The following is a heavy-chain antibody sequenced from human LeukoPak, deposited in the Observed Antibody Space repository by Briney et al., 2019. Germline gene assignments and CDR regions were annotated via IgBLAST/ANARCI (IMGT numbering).Heavy chain of an antibody. J-gene: IGHJ4*02. D-gene: IGHD6-19*01. CDR2: IYPSDSDT. CDR1: GYGFTTSA. Sequence: GESLKISCKASGYGFTTSAIAWVRQMPGKGLEWMGVIYPSDSDTRYSPSFQGQVTISADRSISTAYLQWGSLKASDTAIYYCARQFYNSGACDFWGQGTLVTVSS. CDR3: ARQFYNSGACDF. V-gene: IGHV5-51*01.